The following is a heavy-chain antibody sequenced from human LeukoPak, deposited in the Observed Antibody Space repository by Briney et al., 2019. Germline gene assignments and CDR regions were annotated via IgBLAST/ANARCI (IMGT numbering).Heavy chain of an antibody. D-gene: IGHD3-10*01. CDR2: INHSGST. Sequence: PSETLSLTCAVYGGSFSGYYWRWIRQPPGKGLEWIGEINHSGSTNYNPSLKSRVTISVDTSKNQFSLKLSSVTAADTAVYYCASSSLRGPGIDYWGQGTLVTVSS. V-gene: IGHV4-34*01. J-gene: IGHJ4*02. CDR1: GGSFSGYY. CDR3: ASSSLRGPGIDY.